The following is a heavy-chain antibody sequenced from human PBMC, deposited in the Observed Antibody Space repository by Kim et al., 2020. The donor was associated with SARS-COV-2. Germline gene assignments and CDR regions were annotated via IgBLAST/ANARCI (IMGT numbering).Heavy chain of an antibody. V-gene: IGHV5-51*01. D-gene: IGHD3-16*01. CDR3: ARHGGLCSFSDCYFYIYYMDV. Sequence: GESLKISCKASGYDFSKFWIGWVRQVPGKGLELMGFIHPGDSEIRYSPSFKGRVSIAADESVGTAYIQWNSLRAPDTATYYCARHGGLCSFSDCYFYIYYMDVWGKGTTVIVSS. CDR1: GYDFSKFW. CDR2: IHPGDSEI. J-gene: IGHJ6*03.